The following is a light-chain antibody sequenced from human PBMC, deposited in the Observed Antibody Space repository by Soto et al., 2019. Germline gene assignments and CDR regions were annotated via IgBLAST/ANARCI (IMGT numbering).Light chain of an antibody. CDR3: QSYDRSLSGWV. V-gene: IGLV2-11*01. Sequence: QSALTQPRSVSGSPGQSVTISCTGTNSDVGGYNFVSWYQQLPGKAPKLMISAVSQRPSGVPDRFSGSKSGNTASLTISGLQADDEADYYCQSYDRSLSGWVFGTGTKLTVL. CDR2: AVS. CDR1: NSDVGGYNF. J-gene: IGLJ3*02.